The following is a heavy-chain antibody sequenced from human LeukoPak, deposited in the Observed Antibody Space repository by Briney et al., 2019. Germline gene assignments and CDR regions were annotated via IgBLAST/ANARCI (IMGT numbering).Heavy chain of an antibody. V-gene: IGHV3-74*01. CDR2: INSDGSST. D-gene: IGHD3-10*01. CDR3: ARRYYGSGSYRLHWFDP. CDR1: GFTFSSYW. Sequence: GGSLRLSCAASGFTFSSYWMHRVRQAPGKGLVWVSRINSDGSSTSYADSVKGRFTISRDNAKNTLYLQMNSLRAEDTAVYYCARRYYGSGSYRLHWFDPWGQGTLVTVSS. J-gene: IGHJ5*02.